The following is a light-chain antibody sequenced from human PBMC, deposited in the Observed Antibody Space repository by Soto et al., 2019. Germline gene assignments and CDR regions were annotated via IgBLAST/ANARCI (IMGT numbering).Light chain of an antibody. Sequence: EIVLTQSPGTLSLSPGERATLSCRASQSVSSSYLAWYQQRPGQAPRLLMFGASSRASDIPDRFSGSGSGTDFTLTISSLEPEDFAVYYCQQYGSSPITFGGGTKVDIK. CDR2: GAS. J-gene: IGKJ4*01. CDR1: QSVSSSY. CDR3: QQYGSSPIT. V-gene: IGKV3-20*01.